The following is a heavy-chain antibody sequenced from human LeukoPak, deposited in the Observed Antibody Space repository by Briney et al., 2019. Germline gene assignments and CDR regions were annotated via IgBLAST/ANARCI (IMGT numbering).Heavy chain of an antibody. V-gene: IGHV3-30-3*01. D-gene: IGHD5-24*01. CDR1: GFTFSSYA. Sequence: PGGSLRLSCAASGFTFSSYAMHWGRQAPGKGLEWVAVISYDGSNKYYADSVKGRFTISRDNSKNTLYLQMNSLRAEDTAVYYCARVRDGYNKFDYWGQGTLVTVSS. J-gene: IGHJ4*02. CDR3: ARVRDGYNKFDY. CDR2: ISYDGSNK.